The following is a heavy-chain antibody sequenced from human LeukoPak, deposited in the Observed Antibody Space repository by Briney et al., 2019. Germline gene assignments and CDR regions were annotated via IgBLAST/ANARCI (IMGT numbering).Heavy chain of an antibody. D-gene: IGHD5-18*01. Sequence: PSETLSLTCTVSGGSISSGDYYWSWIRQPPGKGPEWIGYIYYSGSTYYNPSLKSRVTISVDTSKNQFSLKLSSVTAADTAVYYCARGGTGQLWLPRPFDYWGQGTLVTVSS. V-gene: IGHV4-30-4*08. J-gene: IGHJ4*02. CDR1: GGSISSGDYY. CDR3: ARGGTGQLWLPRPFDY. CDR2: IYYSGST.